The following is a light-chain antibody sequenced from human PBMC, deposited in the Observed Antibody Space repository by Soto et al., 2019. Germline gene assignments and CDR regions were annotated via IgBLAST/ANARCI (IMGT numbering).Light chain of an antibody. J-gene: IGKJ1*01. V-gene: IGKV1-17*01. CDR1: QGIRND. CDR2: AAS. Sequence: DIQITQSPSSLSASVGDRVSITCRASQGIRNDLGWYQQKPGKAPQRLIYAASSLHSGVPSRFSGSASGTEFTLTISSLQPEDFGTYYCQQCYMGWTFGQGTKVDI. CDR3: QQCYMGWT.